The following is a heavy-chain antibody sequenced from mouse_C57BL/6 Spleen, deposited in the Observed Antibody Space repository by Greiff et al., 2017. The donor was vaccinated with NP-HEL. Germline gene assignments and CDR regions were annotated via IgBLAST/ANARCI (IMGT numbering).Heavy chain of an antibody. CDR3: ARWGVVAPH. CDR1: GYAFSSSW. J-gene: IGHJ2*01. CDR2: IYPGDGDT. D-gene: IGHD1-1*01. Sequence: VQLQQSGPELVKPGASVKISCKASGYAFSSSWMNWVKQRPGKGLEWIGRIYPGDGDTNYNGKFKGKATLTADKSSSPAYMQLSSLTSEDSAVYFCARWGVVAPHWGQGTTLTVSS. V-gene: IGHV1-82*01.